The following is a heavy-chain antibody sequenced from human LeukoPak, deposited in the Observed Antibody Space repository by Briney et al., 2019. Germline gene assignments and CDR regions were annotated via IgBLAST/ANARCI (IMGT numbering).Heavy chain of an antibody. D-gene: IGHD6-13*01. CDR3: ARGPHRIAAAGTGAFDI. CDR2: IYYSGST. V-gene: IGHV4-39*07. Sequence: SETLSLTCTVSGGSISSSGYYWGWIRQPPGKGLEWIGSIYYSGSTNYNPSLKSRVTISVDTSKNQFSLKLSSVTAADTAVYYCARGPHRIAAAGTGAFDIWGQGTMVTVSS. CDR1: GGSISSSGYY. J-gene: IGHJ3*02.